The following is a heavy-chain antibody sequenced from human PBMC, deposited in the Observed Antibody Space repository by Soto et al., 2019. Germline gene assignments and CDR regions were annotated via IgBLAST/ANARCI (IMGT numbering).Heavy chain of an antibody. Sequence: ASVKVSCKASGYTFTSYAMHWVRQAPGQRLEWMGWINAGNGNTKYSQKFQGRVTITRDTSASTAYMELSSLRSEDTAVYYCARAGAYDSSGYYYLYYFDDWRQGTLVTVSS. J-gene: IGHJ4*02. V-gene: IGHV1-3*01. CDR3: ARAGAYDSSGYYYLYYFDD. CDR2: INAGNGNT. D-gene: IGHD3-22*01. CDR1: GYTFTSYA.